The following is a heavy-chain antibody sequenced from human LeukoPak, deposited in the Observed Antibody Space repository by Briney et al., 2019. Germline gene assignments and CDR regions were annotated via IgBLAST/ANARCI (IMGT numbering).Heavy chain of an antibody. D-gene: IGHD3-3*01. CDR3: ARGRRITIFGVVISEGYNWFDP. J-gene: IGHJ5*02. CDR1: GVSISIYY. Sequence: SETLSLTCTVSGVSISIYYWSWIRQPPGKGLEWIGYIYYGGSTNYNPSLKSRVTISVDTSKNQFSLKLSSVTAADTAVYYCARGRRITIFGVVISEGYNWFDPWGQGTLVTVSS. V-gene: IGHV4-59*01. CDR2: IYYGGST.